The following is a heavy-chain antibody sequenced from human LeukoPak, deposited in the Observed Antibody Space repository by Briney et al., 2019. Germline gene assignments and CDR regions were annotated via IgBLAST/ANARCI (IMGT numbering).Heavy chain of an antibody. D-gene: IGHD5-12*01. CDR3: AREGGYSGYDFTY. V-gene: IGHV3-64*01. CDR2: INSNGGST. J-gene: IGHJ4*02. Sequence: GGSLRLSCAASGFTFSSYTMHWVRQAPGKGLEYVSGINSNGGSTYYANSVKGGFTISRDNSKNTLYLQMGSLRAEDMAVYYCAREGGYSGYDFTYWGQGTLVTVAS. CDR1: GFTFSSYT.